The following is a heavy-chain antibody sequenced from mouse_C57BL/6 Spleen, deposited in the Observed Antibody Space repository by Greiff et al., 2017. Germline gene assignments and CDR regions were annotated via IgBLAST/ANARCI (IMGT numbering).Heavy chain of an antibody. CDR2: IDTETGGT. Sequence: VQLQESGAELVRPGASVTLSCKASGYTFTDYEMHWVKQTPVHGLEWIGAIDTETGGTAYNQKFKGKAILTADKSSSTAYMELRSLTSEDSAVYYCTTRGDYAMDYWGQGASVTVSS. V-gene: IGHV1-15*01. CDR3: TTRGDYAMDY. CDR1: GYTFTDYE. J-gene: IGHJ4*01.